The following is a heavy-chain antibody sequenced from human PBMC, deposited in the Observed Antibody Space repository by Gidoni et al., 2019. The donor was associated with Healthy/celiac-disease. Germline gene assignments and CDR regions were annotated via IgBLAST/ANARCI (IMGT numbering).Heavy chain of an antibody. CDR1: GFSVSTNY. J-gene: IGHJ6*02. CDR2: IFSCGTT. D-gene: IGHD6-13*01. Sequence: EVHLVESRGGLVQPEGSLRLSCAASGFSVSTNYMSWVRQAPGTGLEWGSVIFSCGTTYYADSGQGRFTISRDNSKNTLFLHMNSLRVEETAVYYCSRTGGQSISSWSLNYYYYGMDVWGQGTTVIVSS. CDR3: SRTGGQSISSWSLNYYYYGMDV. V-gene: IGHV3-66*01.